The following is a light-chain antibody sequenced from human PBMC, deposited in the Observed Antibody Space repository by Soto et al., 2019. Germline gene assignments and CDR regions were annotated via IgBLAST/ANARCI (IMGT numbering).Light chain of an antibody. Sequence: QSVLTQPPSASGTPGQRVTISCSGSISNLGSNFIFWYQQLPGAAPKLLISRNNGRPSGVPDRFSGSKSGTSASLAIDGLRSEDEADYHCAAWDDSLSAVVFGGGTKVTVL. V-gene: IGLV1-47*01. J-gene: IGLJ3*02. CDR3: AAWDDSLSAVV. CDR2: RNN. CDR1: ISNLGSNF.